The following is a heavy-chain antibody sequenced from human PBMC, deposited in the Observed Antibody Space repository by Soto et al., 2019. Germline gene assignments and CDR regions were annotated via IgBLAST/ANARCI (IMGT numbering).Heavy chain of an antibody. CDR3: ARNGNMAVRGVISQYYMDV. V-gene: IGHV4-34*01. D-gene: IGHD3-10*01. Sequence: PSETLSLTCAVYGGSFSGYYWSWIRQPPGKGLEWIGEINHSGSTNYNPSLKSRATISVDTSKNQFSLKLSPVTAADTAVYYCARNGNMAVRGVISQYYMDVWGKGTTVT. CDR1: GGSFSGYY. J-gene: IGHJ6*03. CDR2: INHSGST.